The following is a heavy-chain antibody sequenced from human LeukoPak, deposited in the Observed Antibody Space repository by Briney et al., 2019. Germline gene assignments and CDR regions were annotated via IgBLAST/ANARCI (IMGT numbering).Heavy chain of an antibody. Sequence: GGSLRLSCAASGFTFSSYAMSWVRQAPGKGLEWVSAISGSGGSTYYADSVKGRFTISRDNSKNTLYLQMNSVRAEGTAVYYCAKHPYYDFWSGYPCYFDYWGQGTLVTVSS. CDR3: AKHPYYDFWSGYPCYFDY. CDR2: ISGSGGST. CDR1: GFTFSSYA. J-gene: IGHJ4*02. D-gene: IGHD3-3*01. V-gene: IGHV3-23*01.